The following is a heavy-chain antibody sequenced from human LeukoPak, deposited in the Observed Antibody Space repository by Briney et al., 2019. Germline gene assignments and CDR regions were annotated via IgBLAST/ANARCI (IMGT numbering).Heavy chain of an antibody. Sequence: PGGSLRLSCAVSGFTFSSYAMSWVRQAPGKGLEWASAISGSGGSTYYADSVKGRFTISRDNSKNTLYLQMNSLRAGDTAVYYCEAATETSSYWYCDLWGGGTLVTVSS. J-gene: IGHJ2*01. CDR1: GFTFSSYA. CDR2: ISGSGGST. CDR3: EAATETSSYWYCDL. D-gene: IGHD2-15*01. V-gene: IGHV3-23*01.